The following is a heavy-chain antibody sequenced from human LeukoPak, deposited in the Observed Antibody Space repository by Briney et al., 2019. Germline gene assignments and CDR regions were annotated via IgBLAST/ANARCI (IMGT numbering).Heavy chain of an antibody. Sequence: HPGGSLRLSCTASGFTFGDYAMSWFRQAPGKGLEWVGFIRSKAYGGTTEYAASVKGRFTISRDDSKSIAYLQMNSLKTEDTAVYYCTRDQAEYSSGRYSYYYYGMDVWGQGTTVTVSS. CDR2: IRSKAYGGTT. CDR3: TRDQAEYSSGRYSYYYYGMDV. V-gene: IGHV3-49*03. J-gene: IGHJ6*02. D-gene: IGHD6-19*01. CDR1: GFTFGDYA.